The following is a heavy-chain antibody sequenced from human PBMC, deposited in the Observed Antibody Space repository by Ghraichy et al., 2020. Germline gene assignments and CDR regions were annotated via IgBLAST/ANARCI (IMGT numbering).Heavy chain of an antibody. V-gene: IGHV3-23*01. D-gene: IGHD6-6*01. Sequence: GGSLRLSCAASGFTFSTYAMTWVRQAPGKGLEWVSTMSSTSGSTYYADSVKGRFSISSDNSENMLWLQLDSLRAEDTAIDYCGKYRGVSIAPGAYFMDVWGKGTPVIVS. CDR3: GKYRGVSIAPGAYFMDV. CDR2: MSSTSGST. CDR1: GFTFSTYA. J-gene: IGHJ6*03.